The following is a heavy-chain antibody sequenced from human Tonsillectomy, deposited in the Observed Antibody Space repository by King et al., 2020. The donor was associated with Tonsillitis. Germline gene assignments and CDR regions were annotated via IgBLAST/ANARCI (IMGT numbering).Heavy chain of an antibody. J-gene: IGHJ4*02. CDR2: INPNSGGT. CDR1: GYTFTDYY. V-gene: IGHV1-2*04. CDR3: ASGRMAAADTGLFDY. D-gene: IGHD6-13*01. Sequence: AQLVQSGTEVKKPGASVKVSCKASGYTFTDYYMHWVRQAPGQGLEWMGWINPNSGGTNYAQKFQGWVTMTRDTSISTAYMELSRLTSDDTAVYYCASGRMAAADTGLFDYWGQGTLVSVSS.